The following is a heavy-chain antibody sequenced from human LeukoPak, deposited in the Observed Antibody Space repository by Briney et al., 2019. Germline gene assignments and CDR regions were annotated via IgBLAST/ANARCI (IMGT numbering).Heavy chain of an antibody. D-gene: IGHD3-10*01. CDR3: ARDSAYYYGSGTLDY. Sequence: ASVKVSCKVSGYTLTELSMHWVRQAPGQGLEWMGWISAYNGNTSYAQKLQGRVTMTTDTSTSTAYMELRSLRSDDTAVYYCARDSAYYYGSGTLDYWGQGTLVTVSS. CDR1: GYTLTELS. CDR2: ISAYNGNT. J-gene: IGHJ4*02. V-gene: IGHV1-18*01.